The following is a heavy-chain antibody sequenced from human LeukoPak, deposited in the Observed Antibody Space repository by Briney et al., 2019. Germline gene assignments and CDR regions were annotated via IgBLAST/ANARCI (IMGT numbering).Heavy chain of an antibody. J-gene: IGHJ6*02. Sequence: ASVKVSCKASGYTFTSYGISWVRQAPGQGLEWMGWISAYNGNTNYAQKLQGRVTTTTDTSTSTAYMELRSLRSDDTAVYYCATRTPDSGITIGMDVWGQGTTVTVSS. V-gene: IGHV1-18*01. CDR3: ATRTPDSGITIGMDV. CDR2: ISAYNGNT. CDR1: GYTFTSYG. D-gene: IGHD3-10*01.